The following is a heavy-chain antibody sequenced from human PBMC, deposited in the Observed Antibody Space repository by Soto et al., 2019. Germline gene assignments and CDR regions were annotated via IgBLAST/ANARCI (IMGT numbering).Heavy chain of an antibody. CDR2: ISAYNGNT. Sequence: QVQLVQSGAEVKKPGASVKVSCKASGYTFTSYGISWVRQAPGQGLEWMGWISAYNGNTNYAQKLQGRVTMTTDTSTSTAYMELRSLRSDDTAVYYCARDLADWYYYDRMNAFDIWGQGTMVTVSS. CDR3: ARDLADWYYYDRMNAFDI. CDR1: GYTFTSYG. V-gene: IGHV1-18*04. J-gene: IGHJ3*02. D-gene: IGHD3-22*01.